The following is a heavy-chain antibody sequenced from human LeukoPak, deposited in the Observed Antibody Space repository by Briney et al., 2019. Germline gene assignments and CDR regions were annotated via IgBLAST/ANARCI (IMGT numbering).Heavy chain of an antibody. V-gene: IGHV4-4*07. CDR1: GGSISNYY. Sequence: SETLSLTCTVSGGSISNYYWSWIRQPAGKGLEWNGRVYSSGSTNYNPSLKSRVTMSVDTSKNQFSLKLSSVTAADTAVYYCARHYCGGDCYSRWYFDLWGRGTLVTVSS. CDR3: ARHYCGGDCYSRWYFDL. CDR2: VYSSGST. J-gene: IGHJ2*01. D-gene: IGHD2-21*02.